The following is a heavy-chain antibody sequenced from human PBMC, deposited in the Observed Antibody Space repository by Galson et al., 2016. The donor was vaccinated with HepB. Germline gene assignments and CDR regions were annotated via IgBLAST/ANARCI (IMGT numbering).Heavy chain of an antibody. CDR2: IWYDGKNK. Sequence: SLRLSCAASGITLSNYGMHWVRQAPGKGLEWVAVIWYDGKNKYYVDSVKGRFTISRDNSKNTRYLQMNSLRAEDTAVYYCASEFVRFGELLGEAYHYYYGLDVWGQGTTVTVSS. CDR1: GITLSNYG. D-gene: IGHD3-10*01. CDR3: ASEFVRFGELLGEAYHYYYGLDV. V-gene: IGHV3-33*01. J-gene: IGHJ6*02.